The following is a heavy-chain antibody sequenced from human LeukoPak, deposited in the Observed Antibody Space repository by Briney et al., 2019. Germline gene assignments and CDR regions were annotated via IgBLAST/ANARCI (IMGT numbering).Heavy chain of an antibody. CDR2: ISAYNGNT. CDR3: ARARYCYTTSCPLDY. D-gene: IGHD2-2*01. J-gene: IGHJ4*02. V-gene: IGHV1-18*01. Sequence: GASVKVSCKASGYTFTSYGISWVRQAPGQGLEWMGWISAYNGNTNYAQKLQGRVTMTTDTSTSTAYMELRSLRSDDTAVYYCARARYCYTTSCPLDYWGQGTLVTVSS. CDR1: GYTFTSYG.